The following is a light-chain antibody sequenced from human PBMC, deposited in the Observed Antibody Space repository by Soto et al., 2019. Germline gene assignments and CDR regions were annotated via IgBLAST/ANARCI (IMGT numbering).Light chain of an antibody. CDR1: SSDVGSYKF. Sequence: QSALTQPASVSGSPGQSITISCTGTSSDVGSYKFVSWYQQHPGKAPKLMIYEGTKRPSGVSDRFSGSKSGNTASLTISGLQAEDEADYYCCSYAGSSTFEFGGGTKLTVL. CDR2: EGT. J-gene: IGLJ2*01. V-gene: IGLV2-23*03. CDR3: CSYAGSSTFE.